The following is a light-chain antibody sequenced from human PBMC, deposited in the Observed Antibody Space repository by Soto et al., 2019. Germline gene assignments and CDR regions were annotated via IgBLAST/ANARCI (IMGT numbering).Light chain of an antibody. J-gene: IGKJ5*01. CDR3: QQYYSTPRT. CDR1: QSVFYSSNNKNY. V-gene: IGKV4-1*01. Sequence: IVMTQSPDCLTVSLGARATINCKSSQSVFYSSNNKNYLAWYQQKPGQSPKLLIYWASTRGSGVPDRFSGSGSGTDFTLTISSLQAGDVAVYYCQQYYSTPRTFGQGTRLEIK. CDR2: WAS.